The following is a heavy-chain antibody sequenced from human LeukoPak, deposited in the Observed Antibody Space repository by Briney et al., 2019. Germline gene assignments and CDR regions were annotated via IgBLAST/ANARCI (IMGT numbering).Heavy chain of an antibody. CDR2: IYYSGST. CDR3: AASPYYGSGSYYEAPFDY. CDR1: GGSISSYY. J-gene: IGHJ4*02. V-gene: IGHV4-59*01. Sequence: SETLSLTCTVSGGSISSYYWSWIRQPPEKGLEWIGYIYYSGSTNYNPSLKSRVTISVDTSKNQSSLKLSSVTAADTAVYYCAASPYYGSGSYYEAPFDYWGQGTLVTVSS. D-gene: IGHD3-10*01.